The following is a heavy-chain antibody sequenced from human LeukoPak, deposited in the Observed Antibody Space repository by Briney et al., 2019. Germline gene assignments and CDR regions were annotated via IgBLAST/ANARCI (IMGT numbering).Heavy chain of an antibody. CDR3: ARDQGIFDY. Sequence: GGSLRLSCAASGFTFSSYSMNWVREAPGKRLEWVSYISSSSKTIYYADSVKGRFTISRDNAKNSLYLQMNSLRDKDSAVYYCARDQGIFDYWGQGTLVTVSS. J-gene: IGHJ4*02. V-gene: IGHV3-48*02. CDR1: GFTFSSYS. CDR2: ISSSSKTI.